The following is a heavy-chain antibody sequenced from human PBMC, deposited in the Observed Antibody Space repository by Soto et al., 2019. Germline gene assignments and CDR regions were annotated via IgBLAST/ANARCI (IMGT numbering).Heavy chain of an antibody. CDR2: IYWDDDK. J-gene: IGHJ4*02. CDR3: AHYRLWSRDFEY. D-gene: IGHD3-10*01. V-gene: IGHV2-5*02. CDR1: GFSVSTSGVG. Sequence: QITLKESGPTLVKPTQTLTLTCTFSGFSVSTSGVGVGWIRQPPGKALEWLALIYWDDDKRYSPSLKSSLTIAKDTYKNPVGLTMTNIDTVDTATYYFAHYRLWSRDFEYWGQGTLVTVSS.